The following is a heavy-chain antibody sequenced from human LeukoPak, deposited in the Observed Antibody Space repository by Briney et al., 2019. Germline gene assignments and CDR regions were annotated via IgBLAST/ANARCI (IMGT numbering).Heavy chain of an antibody. J-gene: IGHJ4*02. CDR1: GFTFDDYS. CDR2: ISWNSGSI. V-gene: IGHV3-9*01. D-gene: IGHD5-24*01. Sequence: SLRLSCAASGFTFDDYSMHWVRQAPGKGLEWVSGISWNSGSIGYADSVKGRFTISRDNAKNSLYLQMNSLRAEDTALYYCAKSLGSWLIDYWGQGTLVTVSS. CDR3: AKSLGSWLIDY.